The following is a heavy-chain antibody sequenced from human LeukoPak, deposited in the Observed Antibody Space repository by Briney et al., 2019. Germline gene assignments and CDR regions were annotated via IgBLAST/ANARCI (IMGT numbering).Heavy chain of an antibody. V-gene: IGHV4-4*02. CDR2: VNHSGST. CDR3: AREDGGSTKDFGRFI. J-gene: IGHJ4*02. Sequence: PSETLSLTCTVSDGSIRSSFWWRWVRQPPGKGLEWIGEVNHSGSTNYNPSLNSRVTISVDKSKNQFSLNLTSVTAADTAVYYCAREDGGSTKDFGRFIWGQGTLVTVYS. CDR1: DGSIRSSFW. D-gene: IGHD4-23*01.